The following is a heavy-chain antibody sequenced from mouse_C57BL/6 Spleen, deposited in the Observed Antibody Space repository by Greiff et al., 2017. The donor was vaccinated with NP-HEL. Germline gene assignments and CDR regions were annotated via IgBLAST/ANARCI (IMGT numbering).Heavy chain of an antibody. Sequence: EVKVVESGEGLVKPGGSLKLSCAASGFTFSSYAMSWVRQTPEKRLEWVAYISSGGDYIYYADTVKGRFTISRDNARNTLYLQMSSLKSEDTAMYYCTRAYDGYYFDYWGQGTTLTVAS. V-gene: IGHV5-9-1*02. CDR2: ISSGGDYI. D-gene: IGHD2-3*01. CDR1: GFTFSSYA. CDR3: TRAYDGYYFDY. J-gene: IGHJ2*01.